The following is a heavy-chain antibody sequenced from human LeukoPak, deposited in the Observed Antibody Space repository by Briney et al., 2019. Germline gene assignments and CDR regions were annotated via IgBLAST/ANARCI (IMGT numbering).Heavy chain of an antibody. D-gene: IGHD3-16*01. CDR2: ISGYNGNT. CDR3: ARDVKDTRITSHYYYYYDMDV. CDR1: GYTFISNG. Sequence: ASVKVSCKASGYTFISNGISWVRQAPGQGLEWMGWISGYNGNTNYAQKVQGRVTMTTDTSTSTAYMELRSLRSDDTAIYYCARDVKDTRITSHYYYYYDMDVWGQGTTVIVSS. J-gene: IGHJ6*02. V-gene: IGHV1-18*01.